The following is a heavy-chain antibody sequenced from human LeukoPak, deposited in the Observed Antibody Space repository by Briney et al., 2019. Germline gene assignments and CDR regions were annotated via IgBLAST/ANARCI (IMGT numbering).Heavy chain of an antibody. CDR2: IYYTGTT. J-gene: IGHJ4*02. V-gene: IGHV4-61*01. CDR1: AGSVSNGNYY. D-gene: IGHD2-15*01. Sequence: SETLSLTCTVSAGSVSNGNYYWSWLRQPPGKALEWIGYIYYTGTTYYIPSLEGRVTISVDTSKNQFSLQLSSVTAADTAVYYCARIHRYCSGGACYVLDNWGQGTLVAVSS. CDR3: ARIHRYCSGGACYVLDN.